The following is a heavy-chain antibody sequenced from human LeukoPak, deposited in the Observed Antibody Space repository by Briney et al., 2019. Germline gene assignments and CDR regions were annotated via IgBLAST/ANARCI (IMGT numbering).Heavy chain of an antibody. CDR3: AREMATIGDLFDY. D-gene: IGHD5-24*01. CDR2: ISYDGSNK. V-gene: IGHV3-30*04. J-gene: IGHJ4*02. CDR1: GFTFSSYA. Sequence: PGGSLRLSCAASGFTFSSYAMHWVRQAPGKGLEWVAVISYDGSNKYYADSVKGRFTISRDNSKNTLYLQMNSLRAEDTAVYYCAREMATIGDLFDYWGQGTLVTVSS.